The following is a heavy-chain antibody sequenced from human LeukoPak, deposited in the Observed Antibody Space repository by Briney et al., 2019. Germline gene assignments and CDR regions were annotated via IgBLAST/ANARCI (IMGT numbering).Heavy chain of an antibody. D-gene: IGHD3-10*01. CDR1: GFTVSSNY. CDR3: ASSTWYYGSGSRFDY. V-gene: IGHV3-66*01. J-gene: IGHJ4*02. CDR2: IYSGGST. Sequence: PGGSLRLSCAASGFTVSSNYMSWVRQAPGKGLEWVSVIYSGGSTYYTDSVKGRFTISRDNSKNTLYLQMNSLRAEDTAVYYCASSTWYYGSGSRFDYWGQGTLVTVSS.